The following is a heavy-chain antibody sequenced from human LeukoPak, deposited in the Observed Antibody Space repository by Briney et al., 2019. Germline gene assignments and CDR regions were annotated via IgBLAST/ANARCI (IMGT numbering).Heavy chain of an antibody. CDR2: ITSNSGTI. D-gene: IGHD2-21*01. Sequence: GGSLRLSCAASGFTFSIYSMNWVRQAPGKGLEWILYITSNSGTIYYTDSVKGRFTISRDNAKNSLYLQMNSLRAEDTAVYYCARVAPGHDIGRGYFDYWGQGTLVTVSS. CDR3: ARVAPGHDIGRGYFDY. CDR1: GFTFSIYS. J-gene: IGHJ4*02. V-gene: IGHV3-48*01.